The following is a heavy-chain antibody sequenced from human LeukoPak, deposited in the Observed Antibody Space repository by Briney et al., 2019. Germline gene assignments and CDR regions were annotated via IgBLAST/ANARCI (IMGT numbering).Heavy chain of an antibody. CDR2: TYYSAKWYN. CDR3: ARGGYGQDV. D-gene: IGHD1-1*01. J-gene: IGHJ6*02. Sequence: SETLSLTCAISGDSVSSNSAAWYCLRPPPSRGLEWLGRTYYSAKWYNAYAVSVKSRITNNTDTSKNQFSLQLNSVTPEDTAVYYWARGGYGQDVWGHGTTVTVSS. V-gene: IGHV6-1*01. CDR1: GDSVSSNSAA.